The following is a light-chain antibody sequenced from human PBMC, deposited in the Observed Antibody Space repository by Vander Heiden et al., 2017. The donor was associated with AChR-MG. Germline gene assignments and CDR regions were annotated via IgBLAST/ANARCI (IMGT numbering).Light chain of an antibody. Sequence: DIQMTQSPSSLSASVGDSVTVTCRASQTIGKFLNWYQHKPGKAPNLLIYAASSLQSGVPPRFSVSGSGTDFTLTISNLQPEDLATYYCQQSYSNPPTFGQGTKVEIK. CDR3: QQSYSNPPT. V-gene: IGKV1-39*01. CDR2: AAS. J-gene: IGKJ1*01. CDR1: QTIGKF.